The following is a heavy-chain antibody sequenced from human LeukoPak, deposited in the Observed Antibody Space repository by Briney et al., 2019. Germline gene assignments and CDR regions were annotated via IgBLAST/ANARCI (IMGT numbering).Heavy chain of an antibody. V-gene: IGHV3-66*02. CDR2: IYSGGST. CDR1: GFTVSSNY. Sequence: GGSLRLSCAASGFTVSSNYMSWVRQAPGKGLEWVSVIYSGGSTYNADSVRGRFTISRDNPKNTLYRQMNSLRAEDTAVYYCARAPTGYGSGSYYTDYWGQGTLVTVSS. J-gene: IGHJ4*02. D-gene: IGHD3-10*01. CDR3: ARAPTGYGSGSYYTDY.